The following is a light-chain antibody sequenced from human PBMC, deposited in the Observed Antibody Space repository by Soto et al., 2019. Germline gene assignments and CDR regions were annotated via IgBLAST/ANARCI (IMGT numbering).Light chain of an antibody. CDR3: QQYNSYPRT. J-gene: IGKJ1*01. CDR2: DAS. CDR1: QSISSW. Sequence: DIQMTQSPSTLSASEGDRLTITCRASQSISSWLAWYQQKPGKAPKLLIYDASSLESGVPSRFSGSGSGTEFTLTISSLQPDDFATYYCQQYNSYPRTFGQGTKV. V-gene: IGKV1-5*01.